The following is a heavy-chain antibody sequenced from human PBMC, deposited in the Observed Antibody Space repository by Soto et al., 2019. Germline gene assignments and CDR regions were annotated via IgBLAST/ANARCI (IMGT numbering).Heavy chain of an antibody. D-gene: IGHD2-15*01. CDR3: ARDPESCSGGSCFPNWFDP. J-gene: IGHJ5*02. CDR1: GFTFSSYS. CDR2: ISSSSSTI. Sequence: PGGSLRLSCAASGFTFSSYSMNWVRQAPGKGLEWVSYISSSSSTIYYADSVKGRFTISRDNAKNSLYLQMNSLRAEDTAVYYCARDPESCSGGSCFPNWFDPWGQGTLVTVSS. V-gene: IGHV3-48*01.